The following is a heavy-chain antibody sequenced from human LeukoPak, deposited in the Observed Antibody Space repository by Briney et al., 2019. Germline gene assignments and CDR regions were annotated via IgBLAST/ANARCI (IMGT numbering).Heavy chain of an antibody. V-gene: IGHV1-18*01. CDR1: GYTFTSYG. CDR2: IGAYNGNT. Sequence: GASVKVSCKASGYTFTSYGISWVRQAPGQGLEWMGWIGAYNGNTNYAQKLQGRVTMTTDTSTSTAYMELRSLRSDDTAVYYCARVERITMIVVVIDAFDIWGQGTMVTVSS. J-gene: IGHJ3*02. CDR3: ARVERITMIVVVIDAFDI. D-gene: IGHD3-22*01.